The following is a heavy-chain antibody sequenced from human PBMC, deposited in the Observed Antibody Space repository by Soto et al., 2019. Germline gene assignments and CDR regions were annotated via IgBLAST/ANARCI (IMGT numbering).Heavy chain of an antibody. Sequence: QVQLVQSGAEVKKPGSSVKVSCKASGGTFSSYAISWVRQAPGQGLEWMGGIIPIFGTANYAQKFQGRVTSPADESTSTAYMELSSLRAEDTAVYYCARSAYCGGDCTPTGMDVWGQWTTVTVSS. CDR3: ARSAYCGGDCTPTGMDV. CDR1: GGTFSSYA. J-gene: IGHJ6*02. V-gene: IGHV1-69*12. CDR2: IIPIFGTA. D-gene: IGHD2-21*02.